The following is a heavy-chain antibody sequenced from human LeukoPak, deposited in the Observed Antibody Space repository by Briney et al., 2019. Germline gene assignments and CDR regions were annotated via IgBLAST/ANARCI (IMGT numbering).Heavy chain of an antibody. CDR3: ARTKILVVVVATPDIPYYFDY. CDR1: KFTFSTYW. Sequence: GGSLRLSCAASKFTFSTYWMSWVRQAPGRGVEWVANIKQDGSEKYYVDSVKGRFTISRDNAKNSLYLQMNNLRAEDTAAYYCARTKILVVVVATPDIPYYFDYWGQGTLVTVSS. J-gene: IGHJ4*02. CDR2: IKQDGSEK. V-gene: IGHV3-7*03. D-gene: IGHD2-15*01.